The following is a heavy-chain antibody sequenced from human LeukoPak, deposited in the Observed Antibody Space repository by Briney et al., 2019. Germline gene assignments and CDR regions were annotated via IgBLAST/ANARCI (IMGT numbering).Heavy chain of an antibody. CDR3: ARDRGELQEDDGDGAFDI. CDR2: IKQDGSEK. D-gene: IGHD1-26*01. J-gene: IGHJ3*02. V-gene: IGHV3-7*01. Sequence: GGSLRLSCAASGFTFSSYWMSWVRQAPGKGLEWVANIKQDGSEKYYVDSVKGRFTISRDNAKNSLYLQMNSLRAEDTAVYYCARDRGELQEDDGDGAFDIWGQGTMVTVSS. CDR1: GFTFSSYW.